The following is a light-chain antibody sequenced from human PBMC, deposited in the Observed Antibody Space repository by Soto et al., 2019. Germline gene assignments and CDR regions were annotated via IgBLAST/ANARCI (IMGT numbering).Light chain of an antibody. CDR3: QQRYTPPRT. J-gene: IGKJ1*01. CDR2: AAS. V-gene: IGKV1-39*01. CDR1: QSMSSY. Sequence: DIQMTQSPSSLSASVGDRVTITCRASQSMSSYLNWYQQKPGKAPKLLIYAASSLQSGVPARFSGSGSGTDFTLTISSLQPEDFATYYCQQRYTPPRTFGQGTKVEIK.